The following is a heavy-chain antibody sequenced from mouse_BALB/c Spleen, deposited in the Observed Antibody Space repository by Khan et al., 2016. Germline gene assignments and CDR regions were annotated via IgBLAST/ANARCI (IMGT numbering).Heavy chain of an antibody. J-gene: IGHJ4*01. V-gene: IGHV3-6*02. CDR2: ISYDGNN. D-gene: IGHD1-1*01. Sequence: EVQLQESGPGLVKPSQSLSLTCSVTGYSITSGYYWNWIRQFPGNKLEWMGYISYDGNNNYNPSLKNRISITRDTSKNQFFLKLNSVTTEDTATYYCAIYYYGSSYYYYAMDYWGQGTSVTLSS. CDR3: AIYYYGSSYYYYAMDY. CDR1: GYSITSGYY.